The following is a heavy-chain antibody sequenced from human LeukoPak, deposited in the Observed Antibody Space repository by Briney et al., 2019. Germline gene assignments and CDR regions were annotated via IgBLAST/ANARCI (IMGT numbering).Heavy chain of an antibody. D-gene: IGHD2-15*01. V-gene: IGHV1-69*04. CDR2: IIPILGIA. Sequence: GSSVKVSCKASGGTFSSYAISWVRQAPGQGLEWMGRIIPILGIANYAQKFQGRVTITADKSTSTAYMELSSLRFEDTAVYYCASCSGGSCSSYYGMDVWGQGTTVTVSS. CDR3: ASCSGGSCSSYYGMDV. J-gene: IGHJ6*02. CDR1: GGTFSSYA.